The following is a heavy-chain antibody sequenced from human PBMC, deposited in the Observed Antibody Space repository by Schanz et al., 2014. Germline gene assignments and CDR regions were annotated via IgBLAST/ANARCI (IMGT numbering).Heavy chain of an antibody. V-gene: IGHV3-74*01. J-gene: IGHJ4*02. Sequence: EVQLVESGGGLVQPGGSLRLSCAASGFTFSDSWMHWVRQAPGKGLVWVSRTSNDGSFTTFADSVKGRFTISRDNAKNTLYLQMNSLRAEDTAVYYCVRETDYHFDYWGQGTLVTVSS. CDR1: GFTFSDSW. D-gene: IGHD4-17*01. CDR2: TSNDGSFT. CDR3: VRETDYHFDY.